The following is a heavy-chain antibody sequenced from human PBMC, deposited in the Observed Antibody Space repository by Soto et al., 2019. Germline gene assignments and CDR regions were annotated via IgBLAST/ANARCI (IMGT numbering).Heavy chain of an antibody. CDR1: GGTFSSYS. V-gene: IGHV1-69*01. J-gene: IGHJ3*02. D-gene: IGHD3-10*01. Sequence: SVNVSFKASGGTFSSYSISCVRQAPGQWLELMGGIIPIFGTANYAQKFQGRVTITADESTSTAYMELSSLRSEDTAVYYCASGLNQAGVKGTRAWAFDIWAQWTMVTDSS. CDR3: ASGLNQAGVKGTRAWAFDI. CDR2: IIPIFGTA.